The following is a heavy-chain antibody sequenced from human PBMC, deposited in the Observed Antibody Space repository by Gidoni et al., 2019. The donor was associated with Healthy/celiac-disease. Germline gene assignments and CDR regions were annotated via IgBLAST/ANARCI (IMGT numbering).Heavy chain of an antibody. Sequence: QVQLVASGGGVVQPGRSLRLSCAASGFTFSSYGMHWVRQAPGKGLEWVAVISYDGSNKYYADSVKGRFTISRDNSKNTLYLQMNSLRAEDTAVYYCASLTYYDILTGYSTLDYWGQGTLVTVSS. CDR1: GFTFSSYG. V-gene: IGHV3-30*03. CDR3: ASLTYYDILTGYSTLDY. CDR2: ISYDGSNK. J-gene: IGHJ4*02. D-gene: IGHD3-9*01.